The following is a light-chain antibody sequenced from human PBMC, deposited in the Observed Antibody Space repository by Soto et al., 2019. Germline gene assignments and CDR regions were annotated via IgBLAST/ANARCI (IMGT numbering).Light chain of an antibody. J-gene: IGKJ2*01. CDR2: KVS. Sequence: DIQMTQSPSSLSASVGDRVTITCRASQSISNYLNWYQQKPGKAPNLLIYKVSSLDSGVPSRFSGSGSGTEFTLTITSLQPEDFATYYCQQYKAYPYTFAQGTKLQIK. CDR1: QSISNY. V-gene: IGKV1-5*03. CDR3: QQYKAYPYT.